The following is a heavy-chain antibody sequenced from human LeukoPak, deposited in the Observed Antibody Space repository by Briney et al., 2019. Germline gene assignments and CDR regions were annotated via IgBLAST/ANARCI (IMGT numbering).Heavy chain of an antibody. Sequence: PGGSLRLSCAASGFTFSSYWMGWVRQAPGKGLEWVSAISGSGGSTYYADSVKGRFTISRDNSKNTLYLQMNSLRAEDTAVYYCAKVPTVTTFSAPFDPWGQGTLVTVSS. CDR3: AKVPTVTTFSAPFDP. D-gene: IGHD4-17*01. J-gene: IGHJ5*02. V-gene: IGHV3-23*01. CDR1: GFTFSSYW. CDR2: ISGSGGST.